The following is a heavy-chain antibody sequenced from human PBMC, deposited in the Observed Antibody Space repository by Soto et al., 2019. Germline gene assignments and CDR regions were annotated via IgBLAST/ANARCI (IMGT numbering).Heavy chain of an antibody. CDR1: GFTFTNAW. D-gene: IGHD3-10*01. CDR2: IKSKADGGTT. CDR3: TTVRYGSFPFH. J-gene: IGHJ3*01. Sequence: PGGSLRLSCAASGFTFTNAWMSWVRQAPGKGLEWVGRIKSKADGGTTDYAAPVKGRFTISRDDSKNTLFLQMNSLKIEDTAVYYCTTVRYGSFPFHWGQGTMVTV. V-gene: IGHV3-15*01.